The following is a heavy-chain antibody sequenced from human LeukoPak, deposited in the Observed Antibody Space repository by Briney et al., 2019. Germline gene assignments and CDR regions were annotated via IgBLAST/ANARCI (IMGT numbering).Heavy chain of an antibody. J-gene: IGHJ4*02. CDR3: AKNYYDRRGPYSWVFDY. Sequence: PGGSLRLSCPVAGLTFSVYAMTWVRQAPGKGPEWVSSIFAGGGAALYADSVRGRFTIFRDDSKSTLFLQMHSLRAEDTAIYYCAKNYYDRRGPYSWVFDYWGQGTLVTVSS. CDR1: GLTFSVYA. V-gene: IGHV3-23*01. CDR2: IFAGGGAA. D-gene: IGHD3-22*01.